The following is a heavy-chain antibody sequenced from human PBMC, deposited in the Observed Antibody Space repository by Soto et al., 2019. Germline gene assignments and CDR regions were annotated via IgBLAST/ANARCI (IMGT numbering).Heavy chain of an antibody. CDR1: GYTFTSYG. D-gene: IGHD2-15*01. CDR3: ARANHCSAGSCSSFSWFDP. J-gene: IGHJ5*02. V-gene: IGHV1-18*01. Sequence: ASVKVSCKASGYTFTSYGISWVRQAPGQGLEWMGWISAYNGNTKYAQKPQGRVTMTTDTSTSTAYMELRSLRSDDTAVYYCARANHCSAGSCSSFSWFDPWGQGTLVTVSS. CDR2: ISAYNGNT.